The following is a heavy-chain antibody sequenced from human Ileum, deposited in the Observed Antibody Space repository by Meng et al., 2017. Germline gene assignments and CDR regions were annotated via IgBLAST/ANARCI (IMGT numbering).Heavy chain of an antibody. CDR3: AYRLAVAPQDWYFDV. D-gene: IGHD6-19*01. J-gene: IGHJ2*01. CDR1: GGSVSSGSYY. V-gene: IGHV4-61*01. CDR2: IYYSGSA. Sequence: QWRLRESGPGLVRPSETLSLTCSVSGGSVSSGSYYWSWIRQPPGKGLEWIGYIYYSGSAHYNPSLKSRVTMSVDTSKNQFSLELNSVTTADTAMYYCAYRLAVAPQDWYFDVWGRGTLVTVSS.